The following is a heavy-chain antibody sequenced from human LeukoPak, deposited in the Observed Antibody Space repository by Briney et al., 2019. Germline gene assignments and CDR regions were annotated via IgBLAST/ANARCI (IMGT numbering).Heavy chain of an antibody. Sequence: ASVKVSCKVSGYTLTELSMHWVRQAPGKGLEWMGGFDPEDGETIYAQKFQGRVTMTEDTSTDTAYMELSSLRSEDTAVYYCATDPWGVGAHSAFDIWGQGTVVTVSS. CDR3: ATDPWGVGAHSAFDI. D-gene: IGHD1-26*01. CDR2: FDPEDGET. V-gene: IGHV1-24*01. J-gene: IGHJ3*02. CDR1: GYTLTELS.